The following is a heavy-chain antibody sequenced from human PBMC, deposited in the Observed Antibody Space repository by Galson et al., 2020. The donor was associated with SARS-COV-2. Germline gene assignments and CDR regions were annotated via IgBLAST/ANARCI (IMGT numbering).Heavy chain of an antibody. Sequence: WMSWVRQAPGKGLEWVANIKQDGSEKYYVDSVKGRFTISRDNAKNSLYLQMNSLRAEDTAVYYCARVGSSSWYFDYWGQGTLVTVSS. D-gene: IGHD6-13*01. V-gene: IGHV3-7*01. CDR1: W. J-gene: IGHJ4*02. CDR2: IKQDGSEK. CDR3: ARVGSSSWYFDY.